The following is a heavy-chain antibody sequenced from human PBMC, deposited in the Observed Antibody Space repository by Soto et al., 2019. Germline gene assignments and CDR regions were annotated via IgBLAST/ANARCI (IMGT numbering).Heavy chain of an antibody. CDR2: IYHSGST. V-gene: IGHV4-4*02. CDR3: ARASIAVAGTGFDY. Sequence: QVQLQESGPGLVKPSGTLSLTCAVSSGSISSSNWWSWVRQPPGKGLEWIGEIYHSGSTNYNPSLKSRVTITVDKSKNQFSMKLSSVTAADTAVYYCARASIAVAGTGFDYWGQGTLVTVSS. J-gene: IGHJ4*02. D-gene: IGHD6-19*01. CDR1: SGSISSSNW.